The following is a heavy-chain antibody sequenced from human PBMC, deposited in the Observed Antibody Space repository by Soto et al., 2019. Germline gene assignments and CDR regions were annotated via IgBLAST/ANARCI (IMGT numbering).Heavy chain of an antibody. CDR3: ATDHQWLGDYYYGMDV. D-gene: IGHD6-19*01. CDR2: FDPENGER. J-gene: IGHJ6*02. V-gene: IGHV1-24*01. Sequence: ASVKVSCKVSGYTLIELSMHWVRQAPGKGLEWMGRFDPENGERIYAQKFQSRVTMTEDTSTDTAYMELSSLRSEDTAVYYCATDHQWLGDYYYGMDVWGQGTTVTVSS. CDR1: GYTLIELS.